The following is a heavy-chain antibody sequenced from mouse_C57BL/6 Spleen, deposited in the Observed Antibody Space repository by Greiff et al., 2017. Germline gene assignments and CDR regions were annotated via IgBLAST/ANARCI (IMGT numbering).Heavy chain of an antibody. D-gene: IGHD3-3*01. V-gene: IGHV1-64*01. CDR2: IHPNSGST. CDR1: GYTFTSYW. CDR3: ASRGIHWYFGV. J-gene: IGHJ1*03. Sequence: QVQLQQPGAELVKPGASVKLSCKASGYTFTSYWMHWVKQRPGQGLEWIGMIHPNSGSTNYNEKFKSKATLTVDKSSSTAYMQLSSLTSEDSAVYYCASRGIHWYFGVWGTGTTVTVSS.